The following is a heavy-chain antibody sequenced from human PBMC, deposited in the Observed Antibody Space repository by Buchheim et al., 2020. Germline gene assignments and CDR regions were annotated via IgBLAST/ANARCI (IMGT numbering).Heavy chain of an antibody. Sequence: EVQLVESGGDLVQPGGSLRLSCAASGFTVSNNYMSWVRQAPGKGLEWVSVIYSGGSTYYADSVQGRFTISRDNSKNTLYLQMNSLRVEDTAVYYCARDPRYSGSAGCGMDVWGQGTT. D-gene: IGHD6-6*01. J-gene: IGHJ6*02. CDR2: IYSGGST. CDR1: GFTVSNNY. CDR3: ARDPRYSGSAGCGMDV. V-gene: IGHV3-66*01.